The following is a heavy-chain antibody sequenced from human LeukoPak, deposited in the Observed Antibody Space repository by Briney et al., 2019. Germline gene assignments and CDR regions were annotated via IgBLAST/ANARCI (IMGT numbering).Heavy chain of an antibody. J-gene: IGHJ5*02. CDR1: GGSFSGYY. CDR2: INHSGST. Sequence: SETLSLTCAVYGGSFSGYYWSWIRQPPGKGLEWIGEINHSGSTNHNPSLKSRVTISVDTSKNQFSLKLSSVTAADTAVYYCARRRYSLDPWGQGTLVTVSS. D-gene: IGHD1-1*01. CDR3: ARRRYSLDP. V-gene: IGHV4-34*01.